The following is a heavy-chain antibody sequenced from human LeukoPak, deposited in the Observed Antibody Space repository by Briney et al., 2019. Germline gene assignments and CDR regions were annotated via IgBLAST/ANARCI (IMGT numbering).Heavy chain of an antibody. Sequence: GGSLRLSCAASAFTFSDYAMTWVRQAPGKGLEWVSDTSAGDGSRHYADSVKGRFTISRDNFKNTLYLQMNSLRAEDTAVYYCAKTLGSGGVFFAFDIWGQGTMVTVSS. J-gene: IGHJ3*02. CDR2: TSAGDGSR. D-gene: IGHD2-15*01. V-gene: IGHV3-23*01. CDR3: AKTLGSGGVFFAFDI. CDR1: AFTFSDYA.